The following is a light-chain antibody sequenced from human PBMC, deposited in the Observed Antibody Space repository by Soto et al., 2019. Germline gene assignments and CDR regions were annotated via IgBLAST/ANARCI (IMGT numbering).Light chain of an antibody. CDR2: LGS. Sequence: DIEMTQSPLSLAVTPGEPASISCRSSQSLLHKTGRNYLAWYLKKPGQSPQLLIYLGSNRASGVPDRFSGSGSGTYFTLKISRVVAEDVGIYYCKQALQTPLTFGGGTKVEIK. V-gene: IGKV2-28*01. CDR3: KQALQTPLT. J-gene: IGKJ4*01. CDR1: QSLLHKTGRNY.